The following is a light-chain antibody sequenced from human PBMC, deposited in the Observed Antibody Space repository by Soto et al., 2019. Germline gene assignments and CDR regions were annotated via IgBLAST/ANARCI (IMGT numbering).Light chain of an antibody. CDR3: AAWDDSLNVWV. Sequence: QSVLTQPPSASGTPGQRVTISCSGSSSNIGSNTVNWYQQLPGTAPKLLIYSNNQRPSGAPDRFSGSKSGTSASLAISGLQSEDEADYYCAAWDDSLNVWVFGGGTKLTVL. CDR1: SSNIGSNT. J-gene: IGLJ3*02. CDR2: SNN. V-gene: IGLV1-44*01.